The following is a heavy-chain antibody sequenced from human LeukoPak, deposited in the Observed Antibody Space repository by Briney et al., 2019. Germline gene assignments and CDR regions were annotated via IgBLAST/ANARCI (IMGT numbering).Heavy chain of an antibody. D-gene: IGHD2-2*01. J-gene: IGHJ6*02. CDR2: ISWNSGSI. V-gene: IGHV3-9*01. Sequence: GGSLRLSCAASGFTFDDYAMHWVRQAPGEGLEWVSGISWNSGSIGYADSVKGRFTISRDNAKNSLYLQMNSLRAEDTALYYCAKDIGHIVVVPAAIPYYYGMDVWGQGTTVTVSS. CDR1: GFTFDDYA. CDR3: AKDIGHIVVVPAAIPYYYGMDV.